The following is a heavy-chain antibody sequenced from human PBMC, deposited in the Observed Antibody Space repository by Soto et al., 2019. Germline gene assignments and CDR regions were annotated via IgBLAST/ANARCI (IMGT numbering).Heavy chain of an antibody. CDR1: GFIFSIFW. D-gene: IGHD5-12*01. Sequence: QSVLSLRLSCAASGFIFSIFWMIWFRQAPGKGLEWVAIIRQDGNEKHYVDSVKGRFTVSRDNAEKSLYLQMDSLRPDDTALYYCLRGYSDSTDYIDDWCQG. V-gene: IGHV3-7*03. J-gene: IGHJ4*02. CDR3: LRGYSDSTDYIDD. CDR2: IRQDGNEK.